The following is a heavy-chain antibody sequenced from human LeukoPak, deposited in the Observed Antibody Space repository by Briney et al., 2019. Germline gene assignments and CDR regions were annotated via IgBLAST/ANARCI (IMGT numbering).Heavy chain of an antibody. CDR3: ARDTTSYGMDV. Sequence: GASVKVSCKASGYTFTAYNMHWVRQAPGQGLEWMGWINPNTGGTKYAQKFQGRVTMTRDTSISTAYMELSRLRSDDTAVYYCARDTTSYGMDVWGQGTTVTVSS. CDR2: INPNTGGT. CDR1: GYTFTAYN. J-gene: IGHJ6*02. V-gene: IGHV1-2*02. D-gene: IGHD1-1*01.